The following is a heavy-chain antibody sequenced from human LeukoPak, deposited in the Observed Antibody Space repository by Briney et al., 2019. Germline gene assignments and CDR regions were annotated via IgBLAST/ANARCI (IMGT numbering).Heavy chain of an antibody. V-gene: IGHV1-8*01. D-gene: IGHD3-10*01. CDR1: GFIFTNYD. Sequence: PVASVNVSCRASGFIFTNYDLNWVRQAAGQGFEWMGWMNPITGSTGYARQFQGRVTMTRDISTSTAYMELTSLRSDDTAVYYCVRDGEGVAIGVNFWFDPWGQGTLVTVSS. CDR2: MNPITGST. J-gene: IGHJ5*02. CDR3: VRDGEGVAIGVNFWFDP.